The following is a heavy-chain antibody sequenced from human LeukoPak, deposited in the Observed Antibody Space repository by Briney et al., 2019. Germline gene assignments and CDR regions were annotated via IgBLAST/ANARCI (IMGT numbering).Heavy chain of an antibody. CDR1: GYTFTGYY. CDR3: ARGVRSGTYLYYYYYAMDV. CDR2: INPNSGGT. J-gene: IGHJ6*02. Sequence: ASVKVSCKASGYTFTGYYIHWVRQAPGQGLEWMGWINPNSGGTNYALKFQGRVTMTRDTSTNTAYMDMGRLRSDDTAVYYCARGVRSGTYLYYYYYAMDVWGQGTTDTVS. V-gene: IGHV1-2*02. D-gene: IGHD3-10*01.